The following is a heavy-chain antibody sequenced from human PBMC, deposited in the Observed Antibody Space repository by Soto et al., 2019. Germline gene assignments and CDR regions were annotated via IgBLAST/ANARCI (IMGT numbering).Heavy chain of an antibody. D-gene: IGHD6-13*01. Sequence: EVHLVESGGGLVQPGGSLRLSCAASGFSFNSYWMTWVRQAPGKGLEWVANIKPDGREKYYVASVKGRFTISRDNGKNLLYLQMDSLTPDDTAVYYCARGGFSSSWRLDYWGQGTLVTVSS. J-gene: IGHJ4*02. CDR2: IKPDGREK. CDR3: ARGGFSSSWRLDY. V-gene: IGHV3-7*03. CDR1: GFSFNSYW.